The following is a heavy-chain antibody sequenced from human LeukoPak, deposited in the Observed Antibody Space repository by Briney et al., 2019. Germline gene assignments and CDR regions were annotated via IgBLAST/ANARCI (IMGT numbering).Heavy chain of an antibody. J-gene: IGHJ3*02. CDR1: GGSISSGSYY. D-gene: IGHD3-3*01. V-gene: IGHV4-61*02. CDR3: ARANFWSGYMDDAFDI. CDR2: IYASGSA. Sequence: PSETLSLTCTVSGGSISSGSYYWSWIRQPAGKGLEWIGRIYASGSANYNPSLKSRVTISVDTSKNQFSLKLSSVTAADTAVYYCARANFWSGYMDDAFDIWGQGTMVTVSS.